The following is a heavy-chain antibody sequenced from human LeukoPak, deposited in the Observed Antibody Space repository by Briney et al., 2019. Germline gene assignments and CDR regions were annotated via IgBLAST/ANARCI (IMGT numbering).Heavy chain of an antibody. CDR3: ARLWKSGYYLDY. CDR1: GFTFSSYG. CDR2: IWYDGSNK. V-gene: IGHV3-33*01. Sequence: PGRSLRLSCAASGFTFSSYGMHWVRQAPGKGLEWLALIWYDGSNKYYADSVRDRFTISRDNSKNTLYLQMDSLRAEDTAVYYCARLWKSGYYLDYWGQGTLVTVSS. D-gene: IGHD1-1*01. J-gene: IGHJ4*02.